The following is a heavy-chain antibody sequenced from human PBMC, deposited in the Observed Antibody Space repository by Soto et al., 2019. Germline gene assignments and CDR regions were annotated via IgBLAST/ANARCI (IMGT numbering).Heavy chain of an antibody. D-gene: IGHD2-15*01. J-gene: IGHJ6*02. Sequence: GASVKVSCKVSGYTLTELSMHWVRQAPGKGLEWMGGFDPEDGETIYAQKFQGRVTMTEDTSTDTAYMELSSLRSEDTAVYYCARGRRCSGGSCLTNYYYGMDVWGQGATVTVSS. CDR3: ARGRRCSGGSCLTNYYYGMDV. V-gene: IGHV1-24*01. CDR2: FDPEDGET. CDR1: GYTLTELS.